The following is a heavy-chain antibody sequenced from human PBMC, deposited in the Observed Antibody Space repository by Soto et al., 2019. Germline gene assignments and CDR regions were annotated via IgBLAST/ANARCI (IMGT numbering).Heavy chain of an antibody. Sequence: EVQLVESGGGLVQPGGSLRLSCAASGFTFSSYWMYWVRQAPGKGLVWVSRVNSDGISTTYADSVKGRFTISRDNAKNTLYLQMNSLRAEDTAVYYCARGYCSATGCPPDYWGQGTQVTVSS. D-gene: IGHD2-15*01. V-gene: IGHV3-74*01. CDR2: VNSDGIST. CDR3: ARGYCSATGCPPDY. J-gene: IGHJ4*02. CDR1: GFTFSSYW.